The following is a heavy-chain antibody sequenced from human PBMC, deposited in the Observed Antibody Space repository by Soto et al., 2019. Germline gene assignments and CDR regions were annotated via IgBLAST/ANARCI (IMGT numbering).Heavy chain of an antibody. V-gene: IGHV4-34*01. J-gene: IGHJ4*02. CDR2: INHSGST. CDR3: AKDIPSFDY. Sequence: SETRSLTCAVYGGSFSGYYWTWIRQPPGTGLEWIGEINHSGSTNYNPSLKSRVTISRDNSKNTLYLQMNSLRAEDTAVYYCAKDIPSFDYWGQGTLVTVS. CDR1: GGSFSGYY.